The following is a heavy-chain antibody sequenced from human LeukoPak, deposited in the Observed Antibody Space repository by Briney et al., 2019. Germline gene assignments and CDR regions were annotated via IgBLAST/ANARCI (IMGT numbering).Heavy chain of an antibody. Sequence: EASVKVSCKASGYTFTNYDINWVRQATGQGLEWMGWVNPNSGNTGYAQKFQGRVTMTRNTSISTAYMELSSPRSEDTAVYYCARGRSMVRGFDSFDPWGQGTLVTVSS. CDR1: GYTFTNYD. V-gene: IGHV1-8*01. CDR3: ARGRSMVRGFDSFDP. CDR2: VNPNSGNT. J-gene: IGHJ5*02. D-gene: IGHD3-10*01.